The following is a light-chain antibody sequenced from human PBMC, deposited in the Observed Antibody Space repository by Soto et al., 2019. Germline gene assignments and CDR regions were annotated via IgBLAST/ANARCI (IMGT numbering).Light chain of an antibody. CDR3: QHYGSPPPT. V-gene: IGKV3-20*01. J-gene: IGKJ1*01. CDR1: QSISRY. Sequence: IVLTQSPGTLSLSPGERTTLSCRASQSISRYLAWYQQKPGQGPRLLIYGASSRATGTPDRFSGSGSGTDFTLTINRLEPEDFALYYCQHYGSPPPTFGQGTKVEIK. CDR2: GAS.